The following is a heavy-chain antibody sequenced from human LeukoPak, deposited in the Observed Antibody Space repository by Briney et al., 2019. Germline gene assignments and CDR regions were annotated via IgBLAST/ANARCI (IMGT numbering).Heavy chain of an antibody. V-gene: IGHV1-2*02. CDR3: ARSPRIFGVVTYYYYYMDV. J-gene: IGHJ6*03. CDR2: INPNSGGT. Sequence: ASVKVSCKASGYTFTGYYMHWVRQAPGQGLEWMGWINPNSGGTNYAQKFQGRVTMTRDTSISTAYMELSRLRSDDTDVYYCARSPRIFGVVTYYYYYMDVWGKGTTVTVSS. CDR1: GYTFTGYY. D-gene: IGHD3-3*01.